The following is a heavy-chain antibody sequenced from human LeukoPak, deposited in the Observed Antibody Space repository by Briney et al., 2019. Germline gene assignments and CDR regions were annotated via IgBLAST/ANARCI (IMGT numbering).Heavy chain of an antibody. CDR2: VIPIFGTA. V-gene: IGHV1-69*05. CDR1: GGTFSSYA. J-gene: IGHJ3*02. Sequence: SVKVSCKASGGTFSSYAISWVRQAPGQGLEWMGGVIPIFGTANYAQKFQGRVTITTDESTSTAYMELSSLRSEDTAVYYCAREDSSSSIFNDAFDIWGQGTMVTVSS. D-gene: IGHD6-13*01. CDR3: AREDSSSSIFNDAFDI.